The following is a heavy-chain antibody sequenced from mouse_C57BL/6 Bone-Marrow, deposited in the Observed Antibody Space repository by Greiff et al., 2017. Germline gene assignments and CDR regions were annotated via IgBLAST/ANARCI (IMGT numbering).Heavy chain of an antibody. CDR3: TGVNYGSSHWYFDV. J-gene: IGHJ1*03. CDR2: IRNKANNHAT. Sequence: EVHLVESGGGLVQPGGSMKLSCAASGFTFSDAWMDWVRQSPEKGLEWVAEIRNKANNHATYYAESVKGRVTISRDDSKSSVYLQRNSLRAEDTGIYYCTGVNYGSSHWYFDVWGTGTTVTVSS. D-gene: IGHD1-1*01. CDR1: GFTFSDAW. V-gene: IGHV6-6*01.